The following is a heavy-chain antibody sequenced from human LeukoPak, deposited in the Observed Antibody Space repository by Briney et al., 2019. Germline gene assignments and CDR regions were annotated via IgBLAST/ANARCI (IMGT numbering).Heavy chain of an antibody. CDR3: ARGRSGWYRPNIYYFDY. CDR1: GGSISSYY. J-gene: IGHJ4*02. V-gene: IGHV4-34*01. D-gene: IGHD6-19*01. CDR2: INHSGST. Sequence: PSETLSLTCTVSGGSISSYYWSWIRQPPGKGLEWIGEINHSGSTNYNPSLKSRVTISVDTSKNQFSLKLSSVTAADTAVYYCARGRSGWYRPNIYYFDYWGQGTLVTVSS.